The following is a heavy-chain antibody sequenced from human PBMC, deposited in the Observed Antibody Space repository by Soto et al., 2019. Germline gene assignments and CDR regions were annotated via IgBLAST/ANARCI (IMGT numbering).Heavy chain of an antibody. Sequence: AETLSLTCVVSGGSITSYAWSWIRQFPGKGLGWIAYTGYTGNSNYNPSLKSRVTISMDTSKNQLSLKLTSMTAADTAVYYYGSDMHACFSHYFDPWGQGTLVTVSS. J-gene: IGHJ5*02. D-gene: IGHD3-16*01. CDR2: TGYTGNS. CDR1: GGSITSYA. V-gene: IGHV4-59*01. CDR3: GSDMHACFSHYFDP.